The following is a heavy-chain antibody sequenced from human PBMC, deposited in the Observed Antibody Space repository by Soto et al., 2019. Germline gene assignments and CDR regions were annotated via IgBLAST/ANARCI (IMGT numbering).Heavy chain of an antibody. CDR1: GGSFSGYY. V-gene: IGHV4-34*01. CDR2: INHSGST. D-gene: IGHD3-10*01. J-gene: IGHJ4*01. Sequence: QVQLQQWGAGLLKPSETLSLSCAVYGGSFSGYYWSWIRQPPGKGLEWIGEINHSGSTNYNPSLKSRVTISEDTSKNQFSLKLSSVTAADTAVYYCARKTGVRYYFEFWGHGTLVTVFS. CDR3: ARKTGVRYYFEF.